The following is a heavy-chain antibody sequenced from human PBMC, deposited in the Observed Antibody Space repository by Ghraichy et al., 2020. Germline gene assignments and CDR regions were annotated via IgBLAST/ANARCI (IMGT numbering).Heavy chain of an antibody. CDR3: ARGGLRRYYYYYMDV. D-gene: IGHD5/OR15-5a*01. V-gene: IGHV1-46*01. J-gene: IGHJ6*03. CDR1: GYTFTSYY. Sequence: ASVKVSCKASGYTFTSYYMHWVRQAPGQGLEWMGIINPSGGSTSYAQKFQGRVTMTRDTSTSTVYMELSSLRSEDTAVYYCARGGLRRYYYYYMDVWGKGTTVTVSS. CDR2: INPSGGST.